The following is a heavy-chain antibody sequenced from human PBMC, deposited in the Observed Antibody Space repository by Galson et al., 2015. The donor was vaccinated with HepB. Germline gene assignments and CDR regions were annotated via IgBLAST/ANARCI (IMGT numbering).Heavy chain of an antibody. V-gene: IGHV3-15*07. D-gene: IGHD3-3*01. CDR3: STDPTSYDIWSPSWGLYDYYYIDV. J-gene: IGHJ6*03. Sequence: SLRLSCAASGFTFNNAWMNWVRQAPGKGLEWVGRIKSTSDGGTTDYAAPVQGRFTISRDDSKNTLYLQMNSLKSDDTAVYYCSTDPTSYDIWSPSWGLYDYYYIDVWGTGTTVTVSS. CDR1: GFTFNNAW. CDR2: IKSTSDGGTT.